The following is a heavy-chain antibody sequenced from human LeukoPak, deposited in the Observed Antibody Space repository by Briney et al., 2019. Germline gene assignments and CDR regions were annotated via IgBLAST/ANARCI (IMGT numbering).Heavy chain of an antibody. CDR2: ISYDGSNK. D-gene: IGHD3-16*01. Sequence: PGRPLRLSCAASGFTFSSYAMHWVRQAPGKGLEWVAVISYDGSNKYYADSVKGRFTISRDNSKNTLYLQMNSLRAEDTAVYYCARVKGPDLDFDYWGQGTLVTVSS. CDR3: ARVKGPDLDFDY. CDR1: GFTFSSYA. J-gene: IGHJ4*02. V-gene: IGHV3-30-3*01.